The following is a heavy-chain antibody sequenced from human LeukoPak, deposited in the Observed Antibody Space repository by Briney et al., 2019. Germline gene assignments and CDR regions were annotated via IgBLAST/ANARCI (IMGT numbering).Heavy chain of an antibody. CDR1: GFTFGDYA. V-gene: IGHV3-49*04. CDR3: TRGRRGYSYGYNDY. CDR2: IRSKAYGGTT. Sequence: PGGSLRLSCTASGFTFGDYAMSWVRQAPGKGLGWVGFIRSKAYGGTTEYAASVKGRFTISRDDSKSIAYLQMNSLKTEDTAVYYSTRGRRGYSYGYNDYWGQGTLVTVSS. J-gene: IGHJ4*02. D-gene: IGHD5-18*01.